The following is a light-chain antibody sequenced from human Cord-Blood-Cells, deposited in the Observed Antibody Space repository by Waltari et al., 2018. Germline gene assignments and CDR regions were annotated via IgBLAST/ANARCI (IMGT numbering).Light chain of an antibody. V-gene: IGLV2-11*01. J-gene: IGLJ1*01. CDR2: DVS. CDR3: CSYAGSYTFYV. CDR1: SSDVGGYNY. Sequence: QSALTQPRSVSGPPGQSVTISCTRTSSDVGGYNYVSWYQQHPGKAPKLMIYDVSKRPSGVPDRFSGSKSGNTASLTISGLQAEDEADYYCCSYAGSYTFYVFGTGTKVTVL.